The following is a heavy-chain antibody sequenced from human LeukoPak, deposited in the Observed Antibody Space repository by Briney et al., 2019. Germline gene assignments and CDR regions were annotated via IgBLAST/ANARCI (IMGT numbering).Heavy chain of an antibody. D-gene: IGHD3-16*01. J-gene: IGHJ6*02. CDR2: ISAYNGNT. CDR3: ARSPGGAPLPYGMDV. V-gene: IGHV1-18*01. CDR1: GYTFTSYG. Sequence: ASVKVSCKASGYTFTSYGISWVRQAPGQGLEWMGWISAYNGNTNYAQKLQGRVTMTTDTSTSTAYMELRSLRSDDTAVYYCARSPGGAPLPYGMDVWGQGTAVTVSS.